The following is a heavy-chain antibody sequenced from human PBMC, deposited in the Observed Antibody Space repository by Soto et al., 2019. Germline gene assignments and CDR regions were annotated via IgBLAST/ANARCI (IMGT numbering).Heavy chain of an antibody. CDR1: GGSISSGGYY. V-gene: IGHV4-31*03. CDR3: ASLYSSSWYWFDP. CDR2: IYYSGST. D-gene: IGHD6-13*01. Sequence: QVQLQESGPGLVKPSQTLSLTCTVSGGSISSGGYYWSWIRQHPGKGLEWIGYIYYSGSTYYNPALNSRVTISVDTSKNQFSLKLSSVTAADTAVYYCASLYSSSWYWFDPWGQGTLVTVSS. J-gene: IGHJ5*02.